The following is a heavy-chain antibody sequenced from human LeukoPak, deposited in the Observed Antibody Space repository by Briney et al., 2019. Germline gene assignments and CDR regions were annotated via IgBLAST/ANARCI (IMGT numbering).Heavy chain of an antibody. CDR1: GFTFSNYW. Sequence: GGSLRLSCAASGFTFSNYWMTWVRQAPGKGLEWVANIKEDGSDKYYVDSVKGRFTISRDNAESSLYLQMSSLRAEDTAVYYCARHFSYGSGSSRTLVHYWGQGTLVIVSS. J-gene: IGHJ4*02. CDR2: IKEDGSDK. D-gene: IGHD3-10*01. CDR3: ARHFSYGSGSSRTLVHY. V-gene: IGHV3-7*01.